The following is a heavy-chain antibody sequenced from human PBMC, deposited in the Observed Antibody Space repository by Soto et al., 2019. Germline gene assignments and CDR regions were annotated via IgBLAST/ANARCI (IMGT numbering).Heavy chain of an antibody. V-gene: IGHV3-64*01. CDR2: ISNNGAHT. Sequence: EAQLVESGGGLVQPGGSLRLSCAASGFTFSSYEMHWVRQAPGKGLEYVSGISNNGAHTDYAKSVKGRFTISRDNSENTLYLQMVSRRGEDMALDYCAGRVYGSRWPSVYMDDWGKGTTVTVSS. D-gene: IGHD6-13*01. J-gene: IGHJ6*03. CDR1: GFTFSSYE. CDR3: AGRVYGSRWPSVYMDD.